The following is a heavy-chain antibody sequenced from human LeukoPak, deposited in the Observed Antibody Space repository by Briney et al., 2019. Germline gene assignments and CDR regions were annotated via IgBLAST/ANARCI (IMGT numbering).Heavy chain of an antibody. D-gene: IGHD6-13*01. Sequence: GGSLTLSRSPSGFTFSNYGMSWVRPPPGRELDWVSAISVSGGSTYYAASVKGRFTISRDNSKNTLYLQMNSLRAEDTAVYYCAKLTGSSWFPPFAYDFDDQGKGTLVTAAS. CDR2: ISVSGGST. V-gene: IGHV3-23*01. CDR1: GFTFSNYG. J-gene: IGHJ4*02. CDR3: AKLTGSSWFPPFAYDFDD.